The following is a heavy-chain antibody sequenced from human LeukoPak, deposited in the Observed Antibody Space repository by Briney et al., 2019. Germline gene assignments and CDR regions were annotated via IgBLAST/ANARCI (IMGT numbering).Heavy chain of an antibody. V-gene: IGHV3-30*19. CDR3: ARQNNSGYYVDY. J-gene: IGHJ4*02. Sequence: GGSLRLSCAASGFTFSSYGMHWVRQAPGKGLEWVAMISAAGSNEFYADSVKGRFTISRDNSKNTLYLQMNSLRAEDTALYYCARQNNSGYYVDYWGQGTLVTVSS. CDR2: ISAAGSNE. D-gene: IGHD3-22*01. CDR1: GFTFSSYG.